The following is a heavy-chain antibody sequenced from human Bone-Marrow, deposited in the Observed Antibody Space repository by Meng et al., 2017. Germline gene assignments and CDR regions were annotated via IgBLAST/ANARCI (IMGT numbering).Heavy chain of an antibody. CDR1: GFTFDDYG. CDR2: INWNGGST. Sequence: GGSLRLSCAASGFTFDDYGMSWVRQAPGKGLEWVSGINWNGGSTGYADSVKGRFTISRDNAKNSLYLQMNSLRAEDTALYYCASKGTSSSYDYWGQGTLVTVSS. CDR3: ASKGTSSSYDY. D-gene: IGHD6-13*01. J-gene: IGHJ4*02. V-gene: IGHV3-20*04.